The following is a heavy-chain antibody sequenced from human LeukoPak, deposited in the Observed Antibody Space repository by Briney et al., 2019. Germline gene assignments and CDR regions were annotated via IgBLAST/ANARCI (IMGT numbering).Heavy chain of an antibody. D-gene: IGHD7-27*01. CDR3: ARNAPKTGDFFY. V-gene: IGHV1-8*01. CDR2: MSPNSGNT. CDR1: GYTLTTYD. Sequence: GASVKVSCKASGYTLTTYDINWVRQATGQGLEWMGWMSPNSGNTGYAQKFQGRVTLTRDTSISTAYMELSSLTSEDTAVYYCARNAPKTGDFFYWGQGTLVSVSS. J-gene: IGHJ4*02.